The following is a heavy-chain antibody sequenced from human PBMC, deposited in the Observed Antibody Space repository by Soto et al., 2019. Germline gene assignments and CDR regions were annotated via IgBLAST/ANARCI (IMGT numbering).Heavy chain of an antibody. CDR2: IFRDDDR. D-gene: IGHD4-17*01. Sequence: QITLKESGPTLVKPTQTLTLTCTFSGFSLSTTGVGVGWIRQPPGKALEWLALIFRDDDRRYRPSLKTRLTITKDSSTNQVVLTMTNMDSVDTATYYCVHRRPTTDFDHWGQGTLVTVSS. CDR1: GFSLSTTGVG. CDR3: VHRRPTTDFDH. J-gene: IGHJ4*01. V-gene: IGHV2-5*02.